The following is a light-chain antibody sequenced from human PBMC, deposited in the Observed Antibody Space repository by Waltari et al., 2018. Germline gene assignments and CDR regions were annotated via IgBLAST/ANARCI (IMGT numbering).Light chain of an antibody. J-gene: IGKJ2*01. CDR2: GAS. CDR1: QRVSSNY. CDR3: QQYGTPQGYI. Sequence: EIVLTQSPGTLSLSPGETATLSCRAKQRVSSNYFAWYQKKAGQSPRLLIYGASNRASGVPDRFSGRVSGAEFTLTISRLDPEDFAVYYCQQYGTPQGYIFGQGTKVDI. V-gene: IGKV3-20*01.